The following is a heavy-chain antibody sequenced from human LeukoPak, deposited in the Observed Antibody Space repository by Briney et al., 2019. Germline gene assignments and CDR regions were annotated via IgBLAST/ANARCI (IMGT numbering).Heavy chain of an antibody. V-gene: IGHV1-8*03. CDR1: GYTFTNFE. CDR2: MNPNTGNA. CDR3: ARVGYSNSYDY. Sequence: GASVKVSCKASGYTFTNFEINRVRQATGQGLEWMGWMNPNTGNAGYAQKFQDRVTITWDASISTAYMDLSSLRSEDTAVYYCARVGYSNSYDYWGQGTMVTVSS. D-gene: IGHD4-11*01. J-gene: IGHJ3*01.